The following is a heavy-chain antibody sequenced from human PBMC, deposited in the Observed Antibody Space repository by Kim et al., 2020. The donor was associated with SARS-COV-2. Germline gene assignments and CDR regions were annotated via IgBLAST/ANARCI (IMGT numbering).Heavy chain of an antibody. D-gene: IGHD3-22*01. CDR3: ARTYSYDTPWFDP. J-gene: IGHJ5*02. V-gene: IGHV1-8*01. Sequence: YAQKFQGRVTMTRNTSIGTDYMGLSSLRSEDTAVYYCARTYSYDTPWFDPWGQGTLVTVSS.